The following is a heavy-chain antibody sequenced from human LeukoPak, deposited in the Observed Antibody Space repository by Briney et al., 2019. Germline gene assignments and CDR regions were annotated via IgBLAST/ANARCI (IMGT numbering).Heavy chain of an antibody. J-gene: IGHJ4*02. CDR1: GFTFSSYW. D-gene: IGHD2-15*01. V-gene: IGHV3-7*01. CDR2: IKQDGTEI. CDR3: SRDRVVVLTAHHPYFDH. Sequence: GGSLRLSCAASGFTFSSYWMSWVRQAPGKGLEWVANIKQDGTEIYYVDSVKGRFTVSRDKAKNSLYLQMDSLTVEDTAVYYCSRDRVVVLTAHHPYFDHWGQGTLVTVSS.